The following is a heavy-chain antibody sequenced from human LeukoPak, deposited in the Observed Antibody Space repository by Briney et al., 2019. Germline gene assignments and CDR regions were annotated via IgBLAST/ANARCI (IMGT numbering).Heavy chain of an antibody. Sequence: PGGSLRLSCAASGLTFSSYWMSWVRQAPGKGLECVANIKQDGSEKDYVDSVKGRFTISRDNAKNSLYLQMNSLRAEDTAVYYCARGRQWLLDPWGQGTLVTVSS. D-gene: IGHD6-19*01. CDR3: ARGRQWLLDP. J-gene: IGHJ5*02. V-gene: IGHV3-7*03. CDR2: IKQDGSEK. CDR1: GLTFSSYW.